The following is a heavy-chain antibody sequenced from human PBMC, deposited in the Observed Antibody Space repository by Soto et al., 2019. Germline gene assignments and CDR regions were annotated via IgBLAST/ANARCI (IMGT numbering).Heavy chain of an antibody. J-gene: IGHJ6*02. D-gene: IGHD6-13*01. CDR2: INHSGST. CDR1: GGSFSAYY. CDR3: ARYSIQLVRTNSDLYPPRYYYYGMDV. Sequence: PSETLSLTCAVYGGSFSAYYWSWIRQPPGRRLKRIREINHSGSTNYNPSLKRRETISVDTSKNQFSLKLSSVTAADTAVYYCARYSIQLVRTNSDLYPPRYYYYGMDVWGQGTTVTVS. V-gene: IGHV4-34*01.